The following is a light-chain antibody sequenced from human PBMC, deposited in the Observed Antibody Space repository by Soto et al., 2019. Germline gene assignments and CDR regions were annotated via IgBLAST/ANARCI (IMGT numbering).Light chain of an antibody. CDR3: HQYASSHT. V-gene: IGKV3-20*01. CDR2: DAY. Sequence: EIVLTQSPDTLSLSPGDRATLSCRASQSVGHMFLAWFQQKPGQAPRLLIFDAYRRATGIPDRFSGSGSGTNFALTISRLEPEDFALYYCHQYASSHTFGQGTRLEIK. J-gene: IGKJ5*01. CDR1: QSVGHMF.